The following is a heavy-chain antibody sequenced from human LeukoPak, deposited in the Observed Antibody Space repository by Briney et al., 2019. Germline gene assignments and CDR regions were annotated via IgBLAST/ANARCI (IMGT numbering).Heavy chain of an antibody. CDR1: GGSFSGYY. CDR2: INHSGST. Sequence: SETLSLTCAVYGGSFSGYYWSWIRQPPGKGLEWIGEINHSGSTNYNPSLKSRVTISVDTSKNQFSLKLSSVTAADTAVYYCARRSSAALYWYFDLWGRGTLVTVSS. J-gene: IGHJ2*01. CDR3: ARRSSAALYWYFDL. V-gene: IGHV4-34*01.